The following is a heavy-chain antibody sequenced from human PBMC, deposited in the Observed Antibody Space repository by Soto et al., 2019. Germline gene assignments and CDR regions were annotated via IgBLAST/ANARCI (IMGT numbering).Heavy chain of an antibody. CDR3: SADRPDIGVGWWV. J-gene: IGHJ6*02. D-gene: IGHD2-15*01. Sequence: ASVKVSCKASGSGFIRSGIQWVRQAHGQRLEWIGWIVVASGQTNYAQNFRGRVAITRDTSTATAYIELTGLTSEDTAVYFCSADRPDIGVGWWVWGQGTTVTVSS. CDR2: IVVASGQT. CDR1: GSGFIRSG. V-gene: IGHV1-58*02.